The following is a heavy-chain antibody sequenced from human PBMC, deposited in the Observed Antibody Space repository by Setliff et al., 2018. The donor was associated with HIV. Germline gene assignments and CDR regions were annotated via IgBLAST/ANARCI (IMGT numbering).Heavy chain of an antibody. J-gene: IGHJ4*02. V-gene: IGHV4-59*01. Sequence: SETLSLTCTVSGDSIRNDYWTWIRQSPEKGLEWIAYISYTGGTNYNPSLKSRVTLSLDASKNQISLKLRSVIAADTAMYYCASSTRKCFDFWSDTHTTYPPYYFDYWGQGTLVTVSS. CDR1: GDSIRNDY. CDR3: ASSTRKCFDFWSDTHTTYPPYYFDY. CDR2: ISYTGGT. D-gene: IGHD3-3*01.